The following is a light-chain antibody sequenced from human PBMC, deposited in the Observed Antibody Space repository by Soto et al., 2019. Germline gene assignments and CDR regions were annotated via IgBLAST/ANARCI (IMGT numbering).Light chain of an antibody. CDR2: EVS. V-gene: IGLV2-14*01. J-gene: IGLJ1*01. Sequence: QSALTQPASVSGSPGQSITISCTGTSSDVGGYNYVSWYPQHPGKAPKLMIYEVSNRPSGVSNRFSGANSGNTASLTISGLHAADNAEYYCSSYTSSSTPYVFGTGTKLTVL. CDR1: SSDVGGYNY. CDR3: SSYTSSSTPYV.